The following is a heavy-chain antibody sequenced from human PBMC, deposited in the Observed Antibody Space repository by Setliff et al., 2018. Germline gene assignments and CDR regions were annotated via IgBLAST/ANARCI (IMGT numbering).Heavy chain of an antibody. CDR1: GFTFSSYA. V-gene: IGHV3-30*04. J-gene: IGHJ4*02. CDR3: ARDRVANPSSWPYYFDY. Sequence: PGGSLRLSCAASGFTFSSYAMHWVRQAPGKGLEWVAVISYDGSNKYYADSVKGRFTISRDNSKNTLYLQMNSLRAEDTAVYCCARDRVANPSSWPYYFDYWGQGTLVTVSS. CDR2: ISYDGSNK. D-gene: IGHD6-13*01.